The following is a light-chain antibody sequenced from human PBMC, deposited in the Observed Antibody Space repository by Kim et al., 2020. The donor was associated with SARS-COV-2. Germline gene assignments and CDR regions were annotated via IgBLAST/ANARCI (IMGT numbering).Light chain of an antibody. CDR3: NSRDSMGYQL. CDR2: AEN. V-gene: IGLV3-19*01. J-gene: IGLJ2*01. CDR1: SLRNYH. Sequence: SSELTQDPAVSVALGQTVRITCQGDSLRNYHASWYQQKPGQAPVLVIYAENNRPSGISDRFSGSRSGNTASLTISGAQAEDEADYYCNSRDSMGYQLLGGGTKVTVL.